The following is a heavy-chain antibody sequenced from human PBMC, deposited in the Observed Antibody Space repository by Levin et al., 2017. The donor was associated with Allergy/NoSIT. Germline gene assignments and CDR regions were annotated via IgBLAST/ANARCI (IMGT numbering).Heavy chain of an antibody. CDR3: ARTIGYGGISADYFYYAMDV. J-gene: IGHJ6*02. CDR1: GFTFSSYS. D-gene: IGHD4-23*01. Sequence: GESLKISCAASGFTFSSYSMNWVRQAPGKGLEWVSYISSSSNVIYYADSVRGRFTISRDNAENSLYLQMNSLRDEDTAVYYCARTIGYGGISADYFYYAMDVWGQGTTVTVSS. CDR2: ISSSSNVI. V-gene: IGHV3-48*02.